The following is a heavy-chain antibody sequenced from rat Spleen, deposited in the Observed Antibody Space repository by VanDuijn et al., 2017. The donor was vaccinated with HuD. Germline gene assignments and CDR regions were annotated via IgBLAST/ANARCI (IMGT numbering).Heavy chain of an antibody. J-gene: IGHJ2*01. D-gene: IGHD4-3*01. CDR3: VTERLGVEG. V-gene: IGHV4-2*01. CDR2: INKDSNTI. CDR1: GFNFNDYW. Sequence: EVKLVESGGGLVQPGRSLKLSCAASGFNFNDYWMGWVRQAPGKGLEWIGEINKDSNTINYAPSLKDKFTISRDNAQSTLYLQMSKLGSEDTAIYYWVTERLGVEGWGQGVLVTVSS.